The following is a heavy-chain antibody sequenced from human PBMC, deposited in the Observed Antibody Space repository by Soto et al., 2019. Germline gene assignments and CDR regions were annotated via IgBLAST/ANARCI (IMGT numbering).Heavy chain of an antibody. CDR3: SRDSAWNDVQRSWFDP. J-gene: IGHJ5*02. D-gene: IGHD1-1*01. CDR1: GFTFSSYG. CDR2: IWYDGSNK. V-gene: IGHV3-33*01. Sequence: QVQLVESGGGVVQPGRSLRLSCAASGFTFSSYGMHWVRQAPGKGLEWVAVIWYDGSNKYYADSVKGRFTISRDNSKNTLYLQMNSLRAEDTAVYYCSRDSAWNDVQRSWFDPWGQGTLVTVSS.